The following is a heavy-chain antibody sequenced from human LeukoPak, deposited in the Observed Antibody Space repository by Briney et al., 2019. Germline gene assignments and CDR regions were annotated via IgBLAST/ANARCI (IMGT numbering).Heavy chain of an antibody. CDR1: AFAFSNYW. CDR3: VRGSRSAFDF. V-gene: IGHV3-74*01. Sequence: GGSLRLSCAASAFAFSNYWMHWVRQAPGKGLVWVSGINKDGSGTSYADSVKGRFTISRGNAKNTLYLQMNSLRAEDTALYFCVRGSRSAFDFWGQGTLVTVSS. CDR2: INKDGSGT. J-gene: IGHJ4*02. D-gene: IGHD5-12*01.